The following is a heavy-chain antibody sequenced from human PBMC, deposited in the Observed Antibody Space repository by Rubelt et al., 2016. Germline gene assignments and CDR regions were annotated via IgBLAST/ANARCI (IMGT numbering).Heavy chain of an antibody. CDR3: ARDLYKGPRWLVAY. CDR2: IIPILGIA. Sequence: QVQLVQSGAEVKKPGSSVKVSCKASGGTFSSYAISWVRQAPGQGLEWMGRIIPILGIANYAQKFQGRVTITADKSTSTAYMELSSLRSEDMAVYYCARDLYKGPRWLVAYWGQGTLVTVSS. J-gene: IGHJ4*02. D-gene: IGHD6-19*01. V-gene: IGHV1-69*04. CDR1: GGTFSSYA.